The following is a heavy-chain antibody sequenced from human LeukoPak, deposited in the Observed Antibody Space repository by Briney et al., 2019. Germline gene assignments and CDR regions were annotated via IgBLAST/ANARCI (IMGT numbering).Heavy chain of an antibody. CDR1: GYTFTSYG. D-gene: IGHD2-15*01. Sequence: GASVKVSCTASGYTFTSYGISWVRQAPGQGLEWMGWISAYNGNTHYPQKLRGRVTMTTDTSTSTVHMELRSLRSDDTGMYYCARDHCRGGSCYLGDYWGQGSLVTVS. V-gene: IGHV1-18*01. J-gene: IGHJ4*02. CDR2: ISAYNGNT. CDR3: ARDHCRGGSCYLGDY.